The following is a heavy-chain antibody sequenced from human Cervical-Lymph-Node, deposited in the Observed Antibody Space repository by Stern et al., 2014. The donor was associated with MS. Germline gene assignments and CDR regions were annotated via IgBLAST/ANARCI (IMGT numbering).Heavy chain of an antibody. V-gene: IGHV1-8*01. CDR1: GYTFTSYD. D-gene: IGHD1-26*01. CDR2: MNPYSGNA. CDR3: ARGRELLSLDY. J-gene: IGHJ4*02. Sequence: VQLVQSGAEVKKPGASGKVSCKASGYTFTSYDINWVRQATGQGLEWMGWMNPYSGNAVYAQKFQGRVTMTRDTSTSTAYLELTSLRSEDTAVFYCARGRELLSLDYWGQGTLVTVSS.